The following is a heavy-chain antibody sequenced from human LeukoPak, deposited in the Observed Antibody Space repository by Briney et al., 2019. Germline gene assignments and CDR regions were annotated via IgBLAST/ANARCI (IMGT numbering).Heavy chain of an antibody. J-gene: IGHJ4*02. CDR2: ISAGGDTT. CDR1: GFTFSSYA. Sequence: GGSLRLSCAASGFTFSSYAMSWVLQAPGEGLEWASGISAGGDTTYTADSVRGRFTISRDNSNNTLYLQMNILTAEDTAVYYCAAISYSGTWPVGYWGQGILVTVTA. CDR3: AAISYSGTWPVGY. D-gene: IGHD6-25*01. V-gene: IGHV3-23*01.